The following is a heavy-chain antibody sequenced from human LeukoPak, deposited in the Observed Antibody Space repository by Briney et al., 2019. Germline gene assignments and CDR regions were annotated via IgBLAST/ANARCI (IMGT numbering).Heavy chain of an antibody. V-gene: IGHV4-59*12. CDR3: ARDRLASSGSYGVDY. CDR1: GGSINSYY. CDR2: IYYSGST. Sequence: SETLSLTCTVSGGSINSYYWSWIRQPPGKGLEWIGYIYYSGSTYYNPSLKSRVTISVDTSKNQFSLKLSSVTAADTAVYYCARDRLASSGSYGVDYWGQGTLVTVSS. J-gene: IGHJ4*02. D-gene: IGHD1-26*01.